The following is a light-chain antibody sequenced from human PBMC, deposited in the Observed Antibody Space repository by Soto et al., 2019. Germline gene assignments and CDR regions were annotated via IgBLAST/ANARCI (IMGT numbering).Light chain of an antibody. CDR1: QSVSTY. CDR3: HQRSNWPPFT. V-gene: IGKV3-11*01. CDR2: GAS. J-gene: IGKJ3*01. Sequence: EVVLTQSPATLSLSPGERATLSCRASQSVSTYLAWYQQKPGQPPRLLIYGASNRATCTPARFSGSGSGTDFTLTISSLEPEDFAVYYCHQRSNWPPFTFGPGTKVEIK.